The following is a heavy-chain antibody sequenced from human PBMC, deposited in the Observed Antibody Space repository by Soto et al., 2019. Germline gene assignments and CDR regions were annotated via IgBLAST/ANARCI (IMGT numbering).Heavy chain of an antibody. Sequence: SQTLSLTCAISGDSVSSNSAAWNWIRQPPSRGLEWLGRTYYRSKWYNDYAVSVKSRITINPDTSKNQFSLQLNSVTPEDTAVYYCARDRQYCSGGSCYSLIRYYGMDVWGQGTTVTVSS. D-gene: IGHD2-15*01. CDR3: ARDRQYCSGGSCYSLIRYYGMDV. CDR1: GDSVSSNSAA. J-gene: IGHJ6*02. V-gene: IGHV6-1*01. CDR2: TYYRSKWYN.